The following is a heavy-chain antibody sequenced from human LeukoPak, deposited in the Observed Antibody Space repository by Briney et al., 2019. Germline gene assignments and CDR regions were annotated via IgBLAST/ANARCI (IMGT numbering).Heavy chain of an antibody. D-gene: IGHD4-17*01. CDR3: AKTGRDYGDFFYFDY. CDR1: GFTFSTYA. CDR2: LNHGGGST. Sequence: GGSLRLSCATSGFTFSTYAMSWVRHPPGKGLEWVSALNHGGGSTYYADSVKGRFTIFRDNSKNTLYLQISSLRVEDTAVYYCAKTGRDYGDFFYFDYWGQGTLVTVSS. J-gene: IGHJ4*02. V-gene: IGHV3-23*01.